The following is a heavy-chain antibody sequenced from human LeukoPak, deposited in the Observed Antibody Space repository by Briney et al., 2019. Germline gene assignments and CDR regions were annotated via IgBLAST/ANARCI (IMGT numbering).Heavy chain of an antibody. D-gene: IGHD2-2*01. CDR2: MNPNSGNT. V-gene: IGHV1-8*01. Sequence: ASVKVSGKASGYTFTSYDINWVRQATGQGLEWRGWMNPNSGNTGYAQKLQGRVTMPRNTSIRTAYMELSSLRSEDTAVYYCARVGRYCSSTSCYRWFDPWGQGTLVTVSS. J-gene: IGHJ5*02. CDR1: GYTFTSYD. CDR3: ARVGRYCSSTSCYRWFDP.